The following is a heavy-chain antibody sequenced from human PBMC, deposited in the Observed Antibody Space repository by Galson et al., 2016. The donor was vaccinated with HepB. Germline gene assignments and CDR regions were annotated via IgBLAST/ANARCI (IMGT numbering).Heavy chain of an antibody. J-gene: IGHJ4*02. CDR3: AVARYSSGDYYTY. D-gene: IGHD3-10*01. CDR1: GFTFTYAW. Sequence: SLRLSCAASGFTFTYAWMSWVRQAPGKGLERVGRIKRITDGGTTDYAAPVKGRFSISRDDSQKRLYLHMNSLKTEDTAVYYCAVARYSSGDYYTYWGQGTLVTVSS. V-gene: IGHV3-15*01. CDR2: IKRITDGGTT.